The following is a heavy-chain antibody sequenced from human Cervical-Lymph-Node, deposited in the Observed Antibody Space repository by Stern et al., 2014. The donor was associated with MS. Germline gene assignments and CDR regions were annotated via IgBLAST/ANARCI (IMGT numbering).Heavy chain of an antibody. CDR1: GFTFSSYS. CDR2: ISSGSSTK. CDR3: ARRGIVGATEAFDI. Sequence: VQLVESGGGLVQPGGSLRLSCAASGFTFSSYSMNWVRQAPGKGLEWVSYISSGSSTKYYADSVKGRFTVSRDNAKNSLYLQMNSLRDEDTAVYYCARRGIVGATEAFDIWGQGTMVTVSS. J-gene: IGHJ3*02. V-gene: IGHV3-48*02. D-gene: IGHD1-26*01.